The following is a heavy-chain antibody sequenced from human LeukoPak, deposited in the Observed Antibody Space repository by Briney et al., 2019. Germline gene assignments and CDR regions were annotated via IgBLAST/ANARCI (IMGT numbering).Heavy chain of an antibody. J-gene: IGHJ4*02. CDR3: ARARHSFHDSSGYYYAFDY. CDR2: IVPIIGRA. CDR1: GGTFSNYA. Sequence: SVKVSCRASGGTFSNYAFSLVRQAPGQGLEWMGAIVPIIGRANYAQGFQGRVTIIADDSTSTVYMELSSLRSEDTAVYYCARARHSFHDSSGYYYAFDYWGQGTLVTVSS. D-gene: IGHD3-22*01. V-gene: IGHV1-69*13.